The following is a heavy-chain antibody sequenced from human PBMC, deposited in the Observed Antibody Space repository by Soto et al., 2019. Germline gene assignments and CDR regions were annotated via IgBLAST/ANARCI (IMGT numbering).Heavy chain of an antibody. CDR1: GGSFSGYY. Sequence: SETLSLTCAVYGGSFSGYYWSWIRQPPGKGLEWIGEINHSGSTNYNPSLTSRVTISVDTSKNQFSLKLSSVTAADTAVYYCARGRELRYFDWLLSAFDYWGQGTLVTVSS. CDR3: ARGRELRYFDWLLSAFDY. V-gene: IGHV4-34*01. D-gene: IGHD3-9*01. J-gene: IGHJ4*02. CDR2: INHSGST.